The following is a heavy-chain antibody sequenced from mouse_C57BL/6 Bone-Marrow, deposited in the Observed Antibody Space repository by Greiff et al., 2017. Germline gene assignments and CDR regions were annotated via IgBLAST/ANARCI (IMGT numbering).Heavy chain of an antibody. CDR1: GYTFTSYW. J-gene: IGHJ3*01. D-gene: IGHD3-3*01. Sequence: VQLQQPGAELVKPGASVKVSCKASGYTFTSYWMHWVKQRPGQGLEWIGRIHPSASDTNYNQKFKGKATLTVDKSSSTAYMQLSSLTSEDSAVYYCANRGENLSGAGFAYWGQGTLVTVSA. V-gene: IGHV1-74*01. CDR3: ANRGENLSGAGFAY. CDR2: IHPSASDT.